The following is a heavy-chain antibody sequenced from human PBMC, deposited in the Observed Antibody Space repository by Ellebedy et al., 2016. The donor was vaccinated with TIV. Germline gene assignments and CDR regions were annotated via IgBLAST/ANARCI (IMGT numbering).Heavy chain of an antibody. J-gene: IGHJ6*02. CDR2: ILASINSA. CDR3: AKLGRFGESMPPYYYYGMDV. V-gene: IGHV1-69*13. Sequence: ASVKVSCKASGGTFSNYAISWVRQAPGQGLEWMGGILASINSADYAQNFQGRLTITADESTSTAHMELSSVRSEDTAVYYCAKLGRFGESMPPYYYYGMDVWGQGTTVTVSS. D-gene: IGHD3-10*01. CDR1: GGTFSNYA.